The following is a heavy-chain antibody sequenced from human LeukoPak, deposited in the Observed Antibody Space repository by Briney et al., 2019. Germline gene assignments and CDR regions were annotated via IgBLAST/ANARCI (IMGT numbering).Heavy chain of an antibody. Sequence: ASVKVSFKASVYTFTSYDINWVRQATGQGLEWMGWMNPNSGNTGYAQKFQGRVTITRNTSISTAYMELSSLRSEDTAVYYCARGRSRENWFDPWGQGTLVTVSS. CDR2: MNPNSGNT. J-gene: IGHJ5*02. CDR1: VYTFTSYD. CDR3: ARGRSRENWFDP. V-gene: IGHV1-8*03.